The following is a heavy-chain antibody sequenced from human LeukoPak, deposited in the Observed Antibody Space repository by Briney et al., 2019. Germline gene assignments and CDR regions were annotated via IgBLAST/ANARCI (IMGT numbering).Heavy chain of an antibody. CDR2: IYYSGST. CDR3: ARLSFWSGYYQYYFDY. J-gene: IGHJ4*02. Sequence: SETLSLTCTVSGGSISSSTYYWGWLRRPPGKGLEWIGSIYYSGSTYYNPSLKRRVTISVDTSKNQFSLKLSSVTAAATAVYYCARLSFWSGYYQYYFDYWGQGTLVTVSS. CDR1: GGSISSSTYY. D-gene: IGHD3-3*01. V-gene: IGHV4-39*01.